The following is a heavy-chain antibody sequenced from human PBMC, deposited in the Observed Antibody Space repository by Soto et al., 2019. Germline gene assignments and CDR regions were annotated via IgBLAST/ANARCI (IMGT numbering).Heavy chain of an antibody. D-gene: IGHD5-12*01. CDR2: INHSGST. J-gene: IGHJ4*02. Sequence: SETLSLTCAVYGGSFSGYYWSWIRQPPGKGLEWIGEINHSGSTNYNPSLKSRVTISVDTSKNQFSLKLSSVTAADTAVYYCARGRGYDSDFEYWGQGTLVTVSS. V-gene: IGHV4-34*01. CDR1: GGSFSGYY. CDR3: ARGRGYDSDFEY.